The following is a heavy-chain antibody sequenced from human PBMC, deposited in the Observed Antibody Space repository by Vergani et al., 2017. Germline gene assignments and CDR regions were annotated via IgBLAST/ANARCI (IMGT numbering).Heavy chain of an antibody. Sequence: QVQLVESGGGVVQRGGSLRLSCATSGCTLSNYDMQWIRQGPGKGLEFVAFIQVDGSNQYYADSVKGRFTLSRDFSKNTLYLQMNSLRTDDTATYYCAKHFRGWGIDYWGQGTQVIVSS. CDR3: AKHFRGWGIDY. CDR2: IQVDGSNQ. CDR1: GCTLSNYD. V-gene: IGHV3-30*02. D-gene: IGHD3-16*01. J-gene: IGHJ4*02.